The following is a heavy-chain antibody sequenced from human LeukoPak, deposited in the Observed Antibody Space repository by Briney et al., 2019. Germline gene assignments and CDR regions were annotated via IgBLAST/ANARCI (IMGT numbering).Heavy chain of an antibody. J-gene: IGHJ6*03. CDR3: ARGVMVRSYYYYYMDV. Sequence: ASVKVSCKASGYTFTSYGITWVRQAPGQGLEWMGWISAYNGNTNYAQKFQGRVTITRNTSISTAYMELSSLRSEDTAVYYCARGVMVRSYYYYYMDVWGKGTTVTISS. CDR2: ISAYNGNT. D-gene: IGHD3-10*01. CDR1: GYTFTSYG. V-gene: IGHV1-18*01.